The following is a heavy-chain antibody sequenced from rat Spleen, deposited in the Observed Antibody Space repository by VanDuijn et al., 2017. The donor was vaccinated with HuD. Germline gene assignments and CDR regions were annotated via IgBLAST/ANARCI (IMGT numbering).Heavy chain of an antibody. CDR2: IWNNGGT. D-gene: IGHD2-2*01. J-gene: IGHJ2*01. CDR3: TRDSTSRIPGY. Sequence: QVQLTESGPGLVQPSQTLSLTCTVSGLSLTSNSVSWIRQPPGKGLEWMGVIWNNGGTDYNSALKSRLSITRDTSKSQVFLKMNSLQTEDTAIYFCTRDSTSRIPGYWGQGVMVTVSS. CDR1: GLSLTSNS. V-gene: IGHV2-47*01.